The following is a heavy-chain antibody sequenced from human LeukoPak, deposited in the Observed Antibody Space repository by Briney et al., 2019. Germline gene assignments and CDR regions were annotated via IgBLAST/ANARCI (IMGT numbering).Heavy chain of an antibody. Sequence: GGSLRLSCAASGFTFSSYAMSWVRQAPGKGLEWVSAISGSGGSTYYADSVKGRFTISRDNSKNTLYLQMNSLRAEDTAVYYCAKDQTYYYDSSGQWDPYYFDYWGQGTLVTVSS. J-gene: IGHJ4*02. D-gene: IGHD3-22*01. CDR3: AKDQTYYYDSSGQWDPYYFDY. CDR1: GFTFSSYA. CDR2: ISGSGGST. V-gene: IGHV3-23*01.